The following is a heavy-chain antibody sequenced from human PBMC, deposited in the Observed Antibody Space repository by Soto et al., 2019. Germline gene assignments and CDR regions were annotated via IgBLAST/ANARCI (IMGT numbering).Heavy chain of an antibody. CDR2: IYWDDDK. Sequence: QITLKESGPTLVKPTQTLTLTCTFSGFSLSTSGVGVGWIRQPPGKALEWLALIYWDDDKRYSPSLKSRLTISKDTSKNQVVLTRTSMDPVDTATYFCARDSSGYYGFDYWGQGTLFTVSS. V-gene: IGHV2-5*02. J-gene: IGHJ4*02. D-gene: IGHD3-22*01. CDR3: ARDSSGYYGFDY. CDR1: GFSLSTSGVG.